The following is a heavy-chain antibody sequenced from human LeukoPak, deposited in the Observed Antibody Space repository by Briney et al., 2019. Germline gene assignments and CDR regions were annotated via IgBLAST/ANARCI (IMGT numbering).Heavy chain of an antibody. CDR1: GGSISSSSYY. CDR2: IYYSGST. Sequence: SQTLSLTCTVSGGSISSSSYYWSWIRQPPGKGLEWIGYIYYSGSTNYNPSLKSRVTISVDTSKNQFSLNLSSVTAADTAVYYCARGVREKNRGFLLYYYYYYMDVWGKGTTVAISS. J-gene: IGHJ6*03. V-gene: IGHV4-61*01. CDR3: ARGVREKNRGFLLYYYYYYMDV. D-gene: IGHD3-10*01.